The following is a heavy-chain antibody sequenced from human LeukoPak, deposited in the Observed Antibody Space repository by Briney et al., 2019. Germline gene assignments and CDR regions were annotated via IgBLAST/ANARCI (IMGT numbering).Heavy chain of an antibody. Sequence: KTSETLSLTCTVSGGSIISSTYYWGWIRQPPGKGLEWIGSIFYSGSTYYNPSLKSRVTISIDTSKNQFSLKLNSVTAADTAVYYCARERAYERGPHDAFDIWGQGTMVTVSS. J-gene: IGHJ3*02. CDR1: GGSIISSTYY. CDR2: IFYSGST. CDR3: ARERAYERGPHDAFDI. D-gene: IGHD3-22*01. V-gene: IGHV4-39*02.